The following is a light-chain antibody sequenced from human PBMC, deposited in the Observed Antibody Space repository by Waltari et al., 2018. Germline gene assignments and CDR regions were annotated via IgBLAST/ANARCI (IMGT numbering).Light chain of an antibody. CDR3: QHYLRLPVT. V-gene: IGKV3-20*01. CDR1: ERVSRA. CDR2: GAS. Sequence: EIALTQSPGTLSLSVGDRATVSCRASERVSRALAWYQQKPGQAPRLLIYGASTRATGIPDRFSGSGSGTDFSLTISRLEPDDFAVYYCQHYLRLPVTFGQGTTVEI. J-gene: IGKJ1*01.